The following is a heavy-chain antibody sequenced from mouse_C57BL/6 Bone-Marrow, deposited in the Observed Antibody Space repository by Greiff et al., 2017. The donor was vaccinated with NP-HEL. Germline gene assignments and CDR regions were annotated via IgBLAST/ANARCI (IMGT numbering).Heavy chain of an antibody. Sequence: VKLQESGAELMKPGASVKLSCKATGYTFTGYWIEWVKQRPGHGLEWIGEILPGSGSTNYNEKFKGKATFTADPSSNTAYMQLSSLTTEDSAIYYCASKILYYDYDWYFDYWGQGTTLTVSS. CDR2: ILPGSGST. V-gene: IGHV1-9*01. CDR3: ASKILYYDYDWYFDY. D-gene: IGHD2-4*01. J-gene: IGHJ2*01. CDR1: GYTFTGYW.